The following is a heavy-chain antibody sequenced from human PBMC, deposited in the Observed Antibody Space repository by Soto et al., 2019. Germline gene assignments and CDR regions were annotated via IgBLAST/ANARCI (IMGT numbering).Heavy chain of an antibody. V-gene: IGHV4-59*01. CDR2: IYYSGST. J-gene: IGHJ3*01. Sequence: QVQLQESGPGLVKPSETLSLTCIVSGASISSYYWSWIRQPPGKGLEWIGYIYYSGSTNYNPSLTSRASISGDTSKNQFSLTLPSVTAADTAVYYCARWLTQETFDVWGQGTMVTVSS. CDR1: GASISSYY. D-gene: IGHD3-9*01. CDR3: ARWLTQETFDV.